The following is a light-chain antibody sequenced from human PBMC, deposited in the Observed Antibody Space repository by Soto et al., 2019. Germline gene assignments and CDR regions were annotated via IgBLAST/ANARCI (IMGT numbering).Light chain of an antibody. J-gene: IGLJ2*01. Sequence: QSVLTQPASVSGSPGQSITISCTGTSSDIGCYDSVSWYQRHPDKAPKLIIYDVYSRPSGVSSRFSGSKSGNTASLTISGLQAEDEADYYCFSRPSSDTQVVFGGGTKVTVL. CDR3: FSRPSSDTQVV. V-gene: IGLV2-14*03. CDR2: DVY. CDR1: SSDIGCYDS.